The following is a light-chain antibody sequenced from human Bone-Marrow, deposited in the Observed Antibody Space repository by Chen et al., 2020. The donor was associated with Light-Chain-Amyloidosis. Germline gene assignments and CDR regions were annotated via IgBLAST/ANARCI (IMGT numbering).Light chain of an antibody. CDR3: AAWDASLSGPV. J-gene: IGLJ3*02. CDR2: SND. V-gene: IGLV1-47*01. Sequence: QSVLTQPPSASGAPGHRVTLPCSGSTSNVGGDYVSWYQQLPGSAPRLLFDSNDQRPSGVPDRFSASQSGTSASLAISGLRSEDEGDYYCAAWDASLSGPVFGGGTKLTVL. CDR1: TSNVGGDY.